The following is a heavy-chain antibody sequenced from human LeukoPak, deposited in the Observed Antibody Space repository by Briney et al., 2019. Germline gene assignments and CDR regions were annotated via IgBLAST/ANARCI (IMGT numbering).Heavy chain of an antibody. J-gene: IGHJ5*02. CDR3: ARELYNNAHWFDP. CDR1: GFTFSSYW. CDR2: INSDGSST. V-gene: IGHV3-74*01. D-gene: IGHD5-24*01. Sequence: GGSLRLSCAASGFTFSSYWMYWVRQAPGKGLVWVSRINSDGSSTSYADSVKGRFTISRDNGKNTLYLQMNSLRAEDTAVYYCARELYNNAHWFDPWGQGTLVTVSS.